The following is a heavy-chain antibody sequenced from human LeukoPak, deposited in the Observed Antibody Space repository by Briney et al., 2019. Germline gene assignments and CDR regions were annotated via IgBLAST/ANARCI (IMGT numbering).Heavy chain of an antibody. Sequence: GGSLRLSCVASGFTFSGYNMNWVRQAPGKGLEWVSSIRSSSVYIYYADLVKGRFTISRDNAKNSLYLQMNSLRVEDTAVYYCARDLGGAPFDYWGQGTLVTVSS. CDR1: GFTFSGYN. V-gene: IGHV3-21*01. CDR2: IRSSSVYI. D-gene: IGHD3-16*01. J-gene: IGHJ4*02. CDR3: ARDLGGAPFDY.